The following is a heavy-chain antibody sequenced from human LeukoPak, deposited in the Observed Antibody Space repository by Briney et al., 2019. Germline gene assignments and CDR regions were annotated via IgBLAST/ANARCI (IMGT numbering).Heavy chain of an antibody. J-gene: IGHJ4*02. D-gene: IGHD3-22*01. CDR2: ISGSGGST. Sequence: GRSLRLSCAASGFTFTTYAMSWVRQAPGKGLEWVSAISGSGGSTYYADSVKGRFTISRDNSKNTLYLQMNSLRAEDTAVYYCARRCYDSSGFDYWGQGTLVTVSS. CDR3: ARRCYDSSGFDY. CDR1: GFTFTTYA. V-gene: IGHV3-23*01.